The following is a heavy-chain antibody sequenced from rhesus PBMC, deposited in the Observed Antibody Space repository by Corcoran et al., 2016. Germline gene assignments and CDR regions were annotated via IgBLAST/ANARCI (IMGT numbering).Heavy chain of an antibody. CDR3: ARRGTYWDHNRFDV. D-gene: IGHD3-34*01. V-gene: IGHV4-93*01. CDR1: GGSISNSNW. J-gene: IGHJ5-1*01. CDR2: IYGSGGST. Sequence: QVQLQESGPAVVKPSETLSLTCAVSGGSISNSNWWTWIRQSPGTGLEWMGGIYGSGGSTEYNPSLKSRVTISKDTSKNQFSLKLSSVTAADTAVYYWARRGTYWDHNRFDVWGPGVLVTVSS.